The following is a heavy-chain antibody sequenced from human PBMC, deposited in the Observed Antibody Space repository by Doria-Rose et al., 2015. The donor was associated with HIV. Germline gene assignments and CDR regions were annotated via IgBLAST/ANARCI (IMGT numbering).Heavy chain of an antibody. CDR3: ARIKSSGWYHKYYFDF. V-gene: IGHV2-26*01. D-gene: IGHD6-13*01. CDR1: GVSLSSPGMG. J-gene: IGHJ4*02. Sequence: QITLKESGPVLVKPTETLALTCTVSGVSLSSPGMGVSWIRQPPGKALEWLANIFPDDERSYKTSLKSRLTISRGTSNSQVVLTMTDMDLVDTATYYCARIKSSGWYHKYYFDFWGQGTLVIVSA. CDR2: IFPDDER.